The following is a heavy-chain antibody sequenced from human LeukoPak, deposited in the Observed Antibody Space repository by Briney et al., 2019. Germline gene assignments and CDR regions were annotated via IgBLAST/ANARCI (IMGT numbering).Heavy chain of an antibody. J-gene: IGHJ5*02. CDR3: ARERAPNRLFNWFDP. Sequence: PSQTLSHTCTVSGGSISSGSFYWSWIRQPAGRGLEWIGRIYTRGSTNYNPSLKSRVTVSVDRSKNQFSLKLSSVTAADTAVYYCARERAPNRLFNWFDPWGQGTLVTVSS. CDR1: GGSISSGSFY. CDR2: IYTRGST. D-gene: IGHD1-14*01. V-gene: IGHV4-61*02.